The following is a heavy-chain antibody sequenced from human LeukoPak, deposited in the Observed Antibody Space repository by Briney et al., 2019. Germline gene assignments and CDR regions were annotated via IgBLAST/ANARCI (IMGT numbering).Heavy chain of an antibody. CDR1: GFTFSSYS. CDR2: ISSSSSTI. J-gene: IGHJ4*02. V-gene: IGHV3-48*04. CDR3: ARGGPLGYCSSTSCYIFGY. D-gene: IGHD2-2*02. Sequence: QTGGSLRLSCAASGFTFSSYSMNWVRQAPGKGLEWVSYISSSSSTIYYADSVKGRFTISRDNAKNSLYLQMNSLRAEDTAVYYCARGGPLGYCSSTSCYIFGYWGQGTLVTVSS.